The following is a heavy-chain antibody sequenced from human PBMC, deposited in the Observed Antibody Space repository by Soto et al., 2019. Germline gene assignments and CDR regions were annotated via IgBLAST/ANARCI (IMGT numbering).Heavy chain of an antibody. Sequence: QVQLVESGGGVVQPGRSLRLSCAASGFTFSSYGMHWVRQAPVKGLVWVAVIWYDGSNKYYADSVKGRFTISRDNSKNTLYLQMNTRRAEDTAVYYCARWGIAAGDYWGQGTLVTVSS. J-gene: IGHJ4*02. V-gene: IGHV3-33*01. D-gene: IGHD6-13*01. CDR2: IWYDGSNK. CDR1: GFTFSSYG. CDR3: ARWGIAAGDY.